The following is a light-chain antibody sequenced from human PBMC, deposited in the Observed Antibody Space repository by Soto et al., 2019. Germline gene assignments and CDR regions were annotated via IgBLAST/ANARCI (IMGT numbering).Light chain of an antibody. Sequence: DIQMTQSTSTLSASVGDRVTITCRASQSISSWLAWYQQKPGKAPKLLIYKASSFESGVPSRFSGSGSGTEFTLPISSLQAEDFASYYCQQYNSYPTFGQGTNVEI. CDR1: QSISSW. V-gene: IGKV1-5*03. J-gene: IGKJ1*01. CDR2: KAS. CDR3: QQYNSYPT.